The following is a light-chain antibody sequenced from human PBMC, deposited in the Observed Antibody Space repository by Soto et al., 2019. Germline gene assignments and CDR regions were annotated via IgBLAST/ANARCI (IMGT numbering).Light chain of an antibody. J-gene: IGKJ3*01. V-gene: IGKV3-11*01. Sequence: PGERATLSCRASQSVSSYLAWYQQKPGQAPRLLIYDASNMATGIPARFSGSGSGTDFTLTISSLEPEDFAVYYCQQRSNWPPLFTFGPGTKVDIK. CDR1: QSVSSY. CDR3: QQRSNWPPLFT. CDR2: DAS.